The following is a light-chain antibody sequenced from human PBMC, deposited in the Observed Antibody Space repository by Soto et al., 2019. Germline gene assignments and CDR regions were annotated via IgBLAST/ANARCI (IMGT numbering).Light chain of an antibody. CDR1: QSVSNN. Sequence: EIVMPQSPATLSVSPGERATLSCRASQSVSNNLAWYQQKPGQAPRLLIYGASARATGIPARFSGSGSGTEFTLTISSLQSEDFAVYYCQQYNNWPLTFGRGTKVEIK. CDR2: GAS. CDR3: QQYNNWPLT. V-gene: IGKV3-15*01. J-gene: IGKJ4*01.